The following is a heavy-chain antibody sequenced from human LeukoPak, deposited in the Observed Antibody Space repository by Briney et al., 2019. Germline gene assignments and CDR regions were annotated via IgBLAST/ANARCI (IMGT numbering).Heavy chain of an antibody. J-gene: IGHJ6*02. CDR2: IYYSGST. CDR3: ARDLGTMVRGGGYYYYYGMDV. CDR1: GGSISSSSYY. V-gene: IGHV4-39*07. Sequence: SETLSLTCTVSGGSISSSSYYWGWIRQPPGKGLEWIGSIYYSGSTYYNPSLKSRVTISVDTSKNQFSLKLSSVTAADTAVYYCARDLGTMVRGGGYYYYYGMDVWGQGTTVTVSS. D-gene: IGHD3-10*01.